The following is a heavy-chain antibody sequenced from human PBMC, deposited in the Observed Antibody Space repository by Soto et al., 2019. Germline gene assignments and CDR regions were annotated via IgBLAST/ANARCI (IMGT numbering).Heavy chain of an antibody. D-gene: IGHD1-1*01. CDR2: IWYDGSNK. V-gene: IGHV3-33*01. CDR3: ARDLSQTGTAGFDY. J-gene: IGHJ4*02. Sequence: PGGSLRLSCAASGFTFSSYGMHWARQAPGKGLEWVAVIWYDGSNKYYADSVKGRFTISRDNSKNTLYLQMNSLRAEDTAVYYCARDLSQTGTAGFDYWGQGTLVTVSS. CDR1: GFTFSSYG.